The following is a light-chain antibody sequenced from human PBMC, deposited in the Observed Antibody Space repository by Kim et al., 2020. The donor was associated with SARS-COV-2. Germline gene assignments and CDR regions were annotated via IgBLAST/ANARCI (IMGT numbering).Light chain of an antibody. Sequence: EIVMTQSPATLSVSPGERATLSCRASQSVSSNLAWYQQKPGQAPRLLIYGASTRATGIPARFSGSGSGTEFTLTISSLQSEDFAVYYCQEDSNWPLTFGGGTKVDIK. CDR3: QEDSNWPLT. J-gene: IGKJ4*01. CDR2: GAS. V-gene: IGKV3-15*01. CDR1: QSVSSN.